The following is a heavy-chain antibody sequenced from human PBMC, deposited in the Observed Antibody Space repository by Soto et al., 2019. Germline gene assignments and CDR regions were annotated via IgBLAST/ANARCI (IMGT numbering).Heavy chain of an antibody. Sequence: QVQLVQSGAEVKKPGASVKVSCKASGGTFSSYTISWVRQAPGQGLEWMGRIIPILGIANYAQKFQGRVKISEDKSTSTAYMELSSLRSEDTAVYSWARDHAAAGNEYFQHWGQGTLVTVSS. V-gene: IGHV1-69*08. CDR2: IIPILGIA. CDR1: GGTFSSYT. D-gene: IGHD6-13*01. J-gene: IGHJ1*01. CDR3: ARDHAAAGNEYFQH.